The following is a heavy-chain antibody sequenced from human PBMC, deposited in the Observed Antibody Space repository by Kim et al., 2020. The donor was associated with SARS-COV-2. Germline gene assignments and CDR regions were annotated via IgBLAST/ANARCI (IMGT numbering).Heavy chain of an antibody. CDR1: GFTFSSYG. V-gene: IGHV3-33*01. CDR3: ASASSSWYGAWFDP. Sequence: GGSLRLSCAASGFTFSSYGMHWVRQAPGKGLEWVAVIWYDGSNKYYADSVKGRFTISRDNSKNTLYLQMNSLRAEDTAVYYCASASSSWYGAWFDPWGQGTLVTVSS. D-gene: IGHD6-13*01. CDR2: IWYDGSNK. J-gene: IGHJ5*02.